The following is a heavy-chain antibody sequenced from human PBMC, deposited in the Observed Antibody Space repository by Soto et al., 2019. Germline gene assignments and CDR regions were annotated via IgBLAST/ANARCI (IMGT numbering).Heavy chain of an antibody. V-gene: IGHV3-74*01. Sequence: GGSLRLSCAASGFTFSSYWMHWVRQAPGKGLVWVSRINSDGSSTSYADSVKGRFTISRDNAKNTLYLQMNSLRAEDTAVYYCARGFRSMVRGVIYSHDAFDIWGQGTMVTVSS. CDR3: ARGFRSMVRGVIYSHDAFDI. CDR1: GFTFSSYW. D-gene: IGHD3-10*01. J-gene: IGHJ3*02. CDR2: INSDGSST.